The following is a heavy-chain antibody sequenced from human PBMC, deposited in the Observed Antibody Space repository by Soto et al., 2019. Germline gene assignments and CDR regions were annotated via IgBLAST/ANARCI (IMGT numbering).Heavy chain of an antibody. D-gene: IGHD1-1*01. Sequence: SVKVSCKASGFTFTSYAMQWVRQARGQRLEWIGWIVVGSGNTNYAQKFQERVTITRDMSTSTAYMELSSLRSEDTAVYYCAADPFGTGTPDPGRNDAFDIWVQGTMVTVSS. CDR3: AADPFGTGTPDPGRNDAFDI. J-gene: IGHJ3*02. V-gene: IGHV1-58*02. CDR2: IVVGSGNT. CDR1: GFTFTSYA.